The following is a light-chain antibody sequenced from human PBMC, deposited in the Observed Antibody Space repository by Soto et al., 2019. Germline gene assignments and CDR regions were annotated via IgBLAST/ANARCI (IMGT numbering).Light chain of an antibody. CDR3: QQYNRWT. Sequence: DIQMTQSPSTLSASVGDRVTITCRASQSISSWLAWYQQKPGKAPKLLIYDASSLESGVPSRFSGSGSGTEFTLTISSLQPDDFATYYCQQYNRWTFGQGTKVEIK. CDR1: QSISSW. V-gene: IGKV1-5*01. J-gene: IGKJ1*01. CDR2: DAS.